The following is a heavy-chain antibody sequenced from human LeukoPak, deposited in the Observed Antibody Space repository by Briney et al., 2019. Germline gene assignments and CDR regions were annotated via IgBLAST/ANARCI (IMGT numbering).Heavy chain of an antibody. CDR3: ARERPDELWFGELFPFDY. J-gene: IGHJ4*02. CDR2: ISSSSSTI. Sequence: GGSLRLSCAASGFTFSSYSMNWVRQAPGKGLEWVSYISSSSSTIYYADSVKGRFTISRDNAKNSLYLQMNSLRAEDTAVYYCARERPDELWFGELFPFDYWGQGTLVTVSS. V-gene: IGHV3-48*04. D-gene: IGHD3-10*01. CDR1: GFTFSSYS.